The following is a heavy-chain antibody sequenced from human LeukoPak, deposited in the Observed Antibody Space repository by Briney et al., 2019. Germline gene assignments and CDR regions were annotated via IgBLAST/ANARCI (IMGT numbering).Heavy chain of an antibody. Sequence: SVKVSCKASGGTFSSYAISWVRQAPGQGLEWMGGIIPIFGTANYAQKFQGRVTITADESTSTAYMELRSLRSDDTAVYYCARHRSYCQSVRCYAGYFDFWGQGALVTVSS. CDR3: ARHRSYCQSVRCYAGYFDF. D-gene: IGHD2-2*01. V-gene: IGHV1-69*13. CDR1: GGTFSSYA. J-gene: IGHJ4*02. CDR2: IIPIFGTA.